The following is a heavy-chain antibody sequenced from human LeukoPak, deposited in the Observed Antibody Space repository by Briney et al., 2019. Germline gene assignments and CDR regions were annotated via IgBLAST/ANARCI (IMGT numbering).Heavy chain of an antibody. CDR2: IYHSGST. CDR1: DYSISSGYY. D-gene: IGHD2-2*01. J-gene: IGHJ4*02. CDR3: ARVRGYCSSTICYRYYFDY. Sequence: SETLSLTCAVSDYSISSGYYWGWIRQPPGKGLEWIGTIYHSGSTYYNPSLKSRVTVSVDTSKNQLSLKLASVTAADTAVYYCARVRGYCSSTICYRYYFDYWGQGTLVTVSS. V-gene: IGHV4-38-2*01.